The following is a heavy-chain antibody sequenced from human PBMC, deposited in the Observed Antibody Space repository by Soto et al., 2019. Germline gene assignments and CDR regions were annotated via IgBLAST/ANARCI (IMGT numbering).Heavy chain of an antibody. J-gene: IGHJ5*02. V-gene: IGHV1-18*01. CDR1: GYTFTSYG. CDR2: ISAYNGNT. Sequence: ASVKVSCKASGYTFTSYGISWVRRAPGQGLEWMGWISAYNGNTNYAQKLQGRVTMTTDTSTSTAYMELRSLRSDDTAVYYCARDILRYFDWPEEWFDPWGHVPLVTVSS. CDR3: ARDILRYFDWPEEWFDP. D-gene: IGHD3-9*01.